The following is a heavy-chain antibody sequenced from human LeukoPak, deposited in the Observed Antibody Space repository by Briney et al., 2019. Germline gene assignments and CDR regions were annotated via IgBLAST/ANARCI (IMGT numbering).Heavy chain of an antibody. Sequence: GASVKVSCKASGYTFTGYYMHWVRQAPGQGLEWMGWINPNSGGTNYAQKFQGRVTMTRDTSISTAYMELSRLRSDDTAVYYCARVSRMDSGGYYYYMDVWGKGTTVTISS. J-gene: IGHJ6*03. V-gene: IGHV1-2*02. CDR3: ARVSRMDSGGYYYYMDV. D-gene: IGHD3-10*01. CDR2: INPNSGGT. CDR1: GYTFTGYY.